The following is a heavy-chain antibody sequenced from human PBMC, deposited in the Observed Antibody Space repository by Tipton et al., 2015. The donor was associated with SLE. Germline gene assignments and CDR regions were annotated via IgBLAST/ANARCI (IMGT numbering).Heavy chain of an antibody. Sequence: QLVQSGPEVKKPGASVKVSCKASGYTFTSYHIHWVRQAPGQGLEWMGIINPATGSTTYAQRFQGRVTMTSDTSTSTVYMELSSLRSEDTAVYFCTREDFWSLLDYWGQGTLVTVSS. CDR2: INPATGST. V-gene: IGHV1-46*01. D-gene: IGHD3-3*01. CDR1: GYTFTSYH. CDR3: TREDFWSLLDY. J-gene: IGHJ4*02.